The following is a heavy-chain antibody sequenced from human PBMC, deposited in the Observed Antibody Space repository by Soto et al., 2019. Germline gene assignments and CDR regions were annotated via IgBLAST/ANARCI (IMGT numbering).Heavy chain of an antibody. CDR2: TYYRSRWYN. D-gene: IGHD1-26*01. Sequence: PSQTLPLTCAISGDSASSNSAAWNWIRQSPSGGLEWLGRTYYRSRWYNDYAVSVRSRITINPDTSKNQFSLHLNSVTPEDTAVYYCAGPTSLQWYYMDVWGKGTTVTVSS. V-gene: IGHV6-1*01. J-gene: IGHJ6*03. CDR1: GDSASSNSAA. CDR3: AGPTSLQWYYMDV.